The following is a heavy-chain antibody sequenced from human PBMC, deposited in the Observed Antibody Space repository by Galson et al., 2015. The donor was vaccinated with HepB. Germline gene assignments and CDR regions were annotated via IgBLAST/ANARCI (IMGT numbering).Heavy chain of an antibody. CDR1: GSTLNELS. V-gene: IGHV1-24*01. Sequence: SVKVSCKVSGSTLNELSIHWVRQAPGKGLEWVGGFDPEEGETIYAQKFQDTLTITEDTSTDTVYMELTSLTSEDTAIYFCVGSGDFHAFYLWGQGTMVTVAS. CDR3: VGSGDFHAFYL. CDR2: FDPEEGET. D-gene: IGHD3-10*01. J-gene: IGHJ3*01.